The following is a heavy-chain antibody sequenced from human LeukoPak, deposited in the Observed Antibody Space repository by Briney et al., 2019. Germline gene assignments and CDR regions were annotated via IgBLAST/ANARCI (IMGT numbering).Heavy chain of an antibody. V-gene: IGHV3-43*01. CDR3: AKGQAVVVTSPFDY. J-gene: IGHJ4*02. CDR2: ISWDGGST. D-gene: IGHD2-21*02. CDR1: GFTFDDYT. Sequence: RGSLRLSCAASGFTFDDYTMHWVRQAPGKGLEWVSLISWDGGSTYYADSVKGRFTISRDNSKNSLYLQMNSLRTEDTALYYCAKGQAVVVTSPFDYWGQGTLVTVSS.